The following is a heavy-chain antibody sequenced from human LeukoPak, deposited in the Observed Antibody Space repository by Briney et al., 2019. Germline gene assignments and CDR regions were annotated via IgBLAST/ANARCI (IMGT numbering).Heavy chain of an antibody. CDR2: IYYSGST. J-gene: IGHJ5*02. Sequence: PSETLSLTCTVSGGSISSYYWSWIRQPPGEGLEWIGYIYYSGSTNYNPSLKSRVTISVDTSKNQFSLKLSSVTAADTAVYYCARGRGKRGDWFDPWGQGTLVTVSS. CDR3: ARGRGKRGDWFDP. V-gene: IGHV4-59*08. CDR1: GGSISSYY. D-gene: IGHD3-16*01.